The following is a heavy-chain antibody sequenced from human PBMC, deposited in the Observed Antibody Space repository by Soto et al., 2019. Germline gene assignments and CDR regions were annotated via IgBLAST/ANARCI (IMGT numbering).Heavy chain of an antibody. D-gene: IGHD1-20*01. V-gene: IGHV4-59*08. CDR3: ARHARYNDY. J-gene: IGHJ4*02. CDR1: GVSVNSAY. Sequence: SETLSLTCSVSGVSVNSAYWTWFRQSPGKGLEWIGYITYRGTSSYNPSLKSRVTMTLDASNNQLSLQLSSVSAADTAVYFCARHARYNDYWGQGTLVTVSS. CDR2: ITYRGTS.